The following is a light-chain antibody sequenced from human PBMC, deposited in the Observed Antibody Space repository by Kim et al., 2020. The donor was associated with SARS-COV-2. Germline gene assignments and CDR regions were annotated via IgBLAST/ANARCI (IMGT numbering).Light chain of an antibody. CDR1: QDISNY. J-gene: IGKJ4*01. CDR3: QQYDNLPLT. Sequence: DIQMTQSPSSLSASIGDRVTITCQASQDISNYLTWHQQKPGKAPKVLIYDASTLETGVPSRFSGGGSGTDFTFTISSLQPEDVATYYCQQYDNLPLTFGGGPKLEI. CDR2: DAS. V-gene: IGKV1-33*01.